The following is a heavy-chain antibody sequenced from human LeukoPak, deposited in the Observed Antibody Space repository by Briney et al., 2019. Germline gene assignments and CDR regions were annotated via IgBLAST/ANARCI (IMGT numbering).Heavy chain of an antibody. CDR3: ASPIPKAMTTVTNGNLNDAFDI. CDR1: GFTFSSYA. J-gene: IGHJ3*02. D-gene: IGHD4-17*01. CDR2: ISGSGGST. V-gene: IGHV3-23*01. Sequence: GGSLRLSCAASGFTFSSYAMSWVRQAPGKGLEWVSAISGSGGSTYYADSVKGRFTISRDNSKNTLYLQMNSLRAEDTAVYYCASPIPKAMTTVTNGNLNDAFDIWGQGTMVTVSS.